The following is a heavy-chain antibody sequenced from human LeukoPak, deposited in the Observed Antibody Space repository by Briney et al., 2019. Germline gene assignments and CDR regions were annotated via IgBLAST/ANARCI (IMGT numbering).Heavy chain of an antibody. CDR2: IIPIFATA. V-gene: IGHV1-69*05. D-gene: IGHD6-25*01. J-gene: IGHJ4*02. Sequence: SVKVSCKASGGTFNPYAISWVRQAPGQGLEWMGGIIPIFATANYAQKFQGRVTITTDESTSTAYMELTSLRSEDTAVYYCARDQGSDSGGYPRYYFDYWGQGTLVTVSS. CDR1: GGTFNPYA. CDR3: ARDQGSDSGGYPRYYFDY.